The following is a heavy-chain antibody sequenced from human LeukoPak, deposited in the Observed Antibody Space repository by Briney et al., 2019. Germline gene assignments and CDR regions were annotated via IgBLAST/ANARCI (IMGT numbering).Heavy chain of an antibody. D-gene: IGHD6-19*01. J-gene: IGHJ3*02. Sequence: PSETLSLTCTVSGGSISGYYWSWVRQSPEKGLESIGFIYSTGSTSYNPSLRSRVTISIDTSQNQFYLRLTSVTAADTAVYYCARDLGDQWVVNDAFDIWGQGTMVTVSS. CDR3: ARDLGDQWVVNDAFDI. CDR2: IYSTGST. V-gene: IGHV4-59*01. CDR1: GGSISGYY.